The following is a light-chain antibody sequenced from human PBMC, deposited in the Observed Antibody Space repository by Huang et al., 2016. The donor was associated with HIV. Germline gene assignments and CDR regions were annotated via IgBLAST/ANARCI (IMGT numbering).Light chain of an antibody. CDR3: QHYGTLFT. Sequence: EIILTQSLATLSLSPGERATLSCRASQSVSGSNVAWYQQKLGQAPRLLVYGASTRATGIPDRFSGSGSGTDFTLTISRLEPEDFAVYYCQHYGTLFTFGQGTEVDIK. CDR2: GAS. CDR1: QSVSGSN. V-gene: IGKV3-20*01. J-gene: IGKJ2*01.